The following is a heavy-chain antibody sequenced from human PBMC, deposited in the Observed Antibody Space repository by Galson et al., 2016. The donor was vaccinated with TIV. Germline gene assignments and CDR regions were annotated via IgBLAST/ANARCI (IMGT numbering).Heavy chain of an antibody. CDR2: ISAYNGDT. V-gene: IGHV1-18*01. CDR1: GYTFTSFG. Sequence: SVKVSCKASGYTFTSFGLSWVRQAPGQGLEWMGWISAYNGDTYFAQNLQDRVTMTTDTSTSTAYMELRSLRSDDTAVYYCARAPPLYYSIWPMDHWGQGTLVTVSS. D-gene: IGHD3-10*01. J-gene: IGHJ4*02. CDR3: ARAPPLYYSIWPMDH.